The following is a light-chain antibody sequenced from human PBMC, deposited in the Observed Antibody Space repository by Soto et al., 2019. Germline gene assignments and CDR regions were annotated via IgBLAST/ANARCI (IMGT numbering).Light chain of an antibody. CDR1: QSVLYSSNNKNY. V-gene: IGKV4-1*01. CDR3: QQYYNTPYT. J-gene: IGKJ5*01. Sequence: EIVMTQSPDSLAVSLGERATINCKSSQSVLYSSNNKNYLAWYQQKPGQPPKLLIYWASTRESGVPDRFSGSGSGTDFTLTISSLQAEDVAVFYCQQYYNTPYTFGQGTRLEIK. CDR2: WAS.